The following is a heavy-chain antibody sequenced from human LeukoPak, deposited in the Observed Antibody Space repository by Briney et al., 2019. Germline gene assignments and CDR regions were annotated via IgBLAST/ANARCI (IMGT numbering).Heavy chain of an antibody. CDR1: GFTVDSNY. CDR3: ARGDDSGYYGYFDY. D-gene: IGHD3-22*01. J-gene: IGHJ4*02. V-gene: IGHV3-53*01. CDR2: IYTGGNT. Sequence: GRSLRLSCAASGFTVDSNYLSWVRQAPGKGLEWVSTIYTGGNTYYAASVKGRFTISRDFSKNTVFLHMNSLRAEDTAMYYCARGDDSGYYGYFDYWGQGALVTVSS.